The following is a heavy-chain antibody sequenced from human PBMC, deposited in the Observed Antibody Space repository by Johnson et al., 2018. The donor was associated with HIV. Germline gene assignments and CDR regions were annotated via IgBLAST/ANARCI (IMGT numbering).Heavy chain of an antibody. V-gene: IGHV3-30*18. CDR3: AKVAGDYGGNSELDAFDI. CDR1: GFTLNTYG. Sequence: QVLLLESGGGVVQPGRSLRLSCAASGFTLNTYGMHWVRQAPGKGLEWVAVISYDGSNKYYADSVKGRFTISRDNSKNTLYLQMNSLRAEDTAVYYCAKVAGDYGGNSELDAFDIWGQGTMVTVSS. CDR2: ISYDGSNK. D-gene: IGHD4-23*01. J-gene: IGHJ3*02.